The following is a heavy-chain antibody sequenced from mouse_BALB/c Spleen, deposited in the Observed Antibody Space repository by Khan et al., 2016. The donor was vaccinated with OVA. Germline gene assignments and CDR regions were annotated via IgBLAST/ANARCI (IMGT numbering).Heavy chain of an antibody. CDR1: GFNIKDTY. V-gene: IGHV14-3*02. CDR2: IDPANGNT. D-gene: IGHD1-1*02. Sequence: VQLKQSGAELVKPGASVKLSCTASGFNIKDTYMHWVKQRPEQGLEWIGRIDPANGNTKYDPKFQGKATITADTSSNTAYLQLSSLTSEGTAGCYCASGGNHQAWFAYWGQGTLGTVSA. CDR3: ASGGNHQAWFAY. J-gene: IGHJ3*01.